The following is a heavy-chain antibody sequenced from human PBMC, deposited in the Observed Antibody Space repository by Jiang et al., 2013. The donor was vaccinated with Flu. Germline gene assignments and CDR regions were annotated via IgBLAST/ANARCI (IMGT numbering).Heavy chain of an antibody. V-gene: IGHV1-69*01. J-gene: IGHJ2*01. CDR3: ARDSSSEAYPLXLYYFDL. CDR1: GGTISGYV. Sequence: VQLVESGAEVKEPGSSMKVSCKASGGTISGYVISWVRQAPGQGLEWMGGIIPMFRTTNYAQTFKGRVTITADESTSTVYLELSSLRSEDTAVYYCARDSSSEAYPLXLYYFDLWGLAPWSLSP. CDR2: IIPMFRTT. D-gene: IGHD2-21*01.